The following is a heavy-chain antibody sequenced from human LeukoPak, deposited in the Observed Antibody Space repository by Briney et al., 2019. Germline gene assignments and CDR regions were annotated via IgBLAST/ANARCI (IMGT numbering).Heavy chain of an antibody. D-gene: IGHD6-19*01. J-gene: IGHJ4*02. Sequence: TGGSLRLSCAASGFTFSSYAMSWLRQAPGKGLEWVSAISASGGSTNYADSVKGRFTISRDNSKNTVSLQMNSLRAEDTAVYYCAKGAGYSSRWLDYWGQGTLVTVSS. V-gene: IGHV3-23*01. CDR3: AKGAGYSSRWLDY. CDR2: ISASGGST. CDR1: GFTFSSYA.